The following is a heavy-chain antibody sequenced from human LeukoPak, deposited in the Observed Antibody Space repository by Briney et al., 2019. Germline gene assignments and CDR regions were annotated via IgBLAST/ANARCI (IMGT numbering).Heavy chain of an antibody. CDR2: IYHSGST. V-gene: IGHV4-30-2*01. J-gene: IGHJ5*02. D-gene: IGHD4-11*01. CDR3: ARRDDYSNYGVDP. CDR1: GGSISSGGHS. Sequence: PSETLSLTCAVSGGSISSGGHSWSWIRQPPGKGLEWIGYIYHSGSTYYNPSLKSRVTISVDRSKNQFSLKLSSVTAADTAVYYCARRDDYSNYGVDPWGQGTLVTVSS.